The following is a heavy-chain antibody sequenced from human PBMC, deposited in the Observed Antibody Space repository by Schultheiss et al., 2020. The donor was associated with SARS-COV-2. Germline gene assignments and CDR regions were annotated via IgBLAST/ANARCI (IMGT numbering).Heavy chain of an antibody. Sequence: GSLRLSCTVSGGSISSSSYYWGWIRQPPGKGLEWIGSIYYSGSTYYNPSLKSRVTISVDTSKNQFSLKLSSVTAADTAVYYCGGNWNDGYYYGMDVWGQGTTVTVSS. J-gene: IGHJ6*02. CDR3: GGNWNDGYYYGMDV. V-gene: IGHV4-39*01. D-gene: IGHD1-20*01. CDR2: IYYSGST. CDR1: GGSISSSSYY.